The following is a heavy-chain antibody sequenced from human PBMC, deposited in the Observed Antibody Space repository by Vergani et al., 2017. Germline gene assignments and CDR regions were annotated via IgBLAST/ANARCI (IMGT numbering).Heavy chain of an antibody. CDR3: TINRDYGDYYRMDV. V-gene: IGHV1-2*02. D-gene: IGHD4-17*01. CDR1: GYTFTDYY. Sequence: QVQLVQSGTEVKKPGASVKVSCKASGYTFTDYYMHWVRQAPGQGLEWMGWINPNTGVTKYTQKFQDRVTMTSDTSINTAYMELSRLRSDDTAKYFCTINRDYGDYYRMDVWGQGTTVTVSS. J-gene: IGHJ6*02. CDR2: INPNTGVT.